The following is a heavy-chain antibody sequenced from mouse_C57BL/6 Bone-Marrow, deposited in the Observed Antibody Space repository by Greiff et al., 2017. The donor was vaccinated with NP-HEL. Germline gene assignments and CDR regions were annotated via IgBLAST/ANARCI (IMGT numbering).Heavy chain of an antibody. D-gene: IGHD1-1*01. CDR3: AREGYYDDFDY. CDR1: GYAFSSSW. CDR2: IYPGDGDT. Sequence: QVQLQQSGPELVKPGASVKISCKASGYAFSSSWMNWVKQRPGKGLEWIGRIYPGDGDTNYNGKFKGKATLTADKSSSTAYMQLSSLTSEDSAVYFWAREGYYDDFDYWGQGTTLTVSS. J-gene: IGHJ2*01. V-gene: IGHV1-82*01.